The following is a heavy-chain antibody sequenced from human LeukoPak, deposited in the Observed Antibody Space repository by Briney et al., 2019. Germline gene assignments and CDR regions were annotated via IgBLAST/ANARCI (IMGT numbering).Heavy chain of an antibody. CDR3: ARHYGNWYYFDY. Sequence: PSETLSLNCTVTGGSISSYYWSWIRQPPGKGLEWIGYIYYSGSTNYNPSLKSRVTISVDTSKNQFSLKLNSVTAADTAVYYCARHYGNWYYFDYWGQGTLVTVSS. CDR1: GGSISSYY. D-gene: IGHD1-1*01. V-gene: IGHV4-59*08. CDR2: IYYSGST. J-gene: IGHJ4*02.